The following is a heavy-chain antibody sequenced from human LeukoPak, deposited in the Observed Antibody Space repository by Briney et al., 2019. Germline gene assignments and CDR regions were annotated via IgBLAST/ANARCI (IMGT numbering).Heavy chain of an antibody. J-gene: IGHJ4*02. D-gene: IGHD6-19*01. CDR1: GFSVSNND. CDR3: AKDPLRIAVALRPFDY. CDR2: IYSGGGT. V-gene: IGHV3-53*01. Sequence: TGGSLRLSCAASGFSVSNNDMSWVRQAPGKGLEWVSVIYSGGGTYYADSVKGRFTISRDNSKNTLYLQMNSLRAEDTAVYYCAKDPLRIAVALRPFDYWGQGTLVTVSS.